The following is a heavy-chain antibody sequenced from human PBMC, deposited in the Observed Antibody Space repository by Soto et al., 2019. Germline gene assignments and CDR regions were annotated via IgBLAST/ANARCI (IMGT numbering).Heavy chain of an antibody. V-gene: IGHV3-33*01. CDR3: AREGNVLQFLEWSPYPHLMDV. CDR2: IWYDGSNK. CDR1: GFTFSSYG. J-gene: IGHJ6*02. Sequence: PGGSLRLSCAASGFTFSSYGMHWVRQAPGKGLEWVAVIWYDGSNKYYADSVKGRFTISRDNSKNTLYLQMNSLRAEDTAVYYCAREGNVLQFLEWSPYPHLMDVWGQGTTVTVSS. D-gene: IGHD3-3*01.